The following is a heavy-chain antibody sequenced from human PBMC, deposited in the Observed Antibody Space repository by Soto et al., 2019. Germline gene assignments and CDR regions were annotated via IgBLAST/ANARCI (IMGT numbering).Heavy chain of an antibody. V-gene: IGHV3-9*01. D-gene: IGHD6-19*01. CDR1: GVTFDDYS. J-gene: IGHJ6*03. Sequence: EVQLVEAGGGLVQPGGSLRLSCAASGVTFDDYSMHWVREAPGKGLEWVSGISWNSGSIGYADSVKGRFPIARDNAKNSLYLQMNSLRAEDTALYYCAKAPVAHYYYYMDVWGKGTTVTVSS. CDR2: ISWNSGSI. CDR3: AKAPVAHYYYYMDV.